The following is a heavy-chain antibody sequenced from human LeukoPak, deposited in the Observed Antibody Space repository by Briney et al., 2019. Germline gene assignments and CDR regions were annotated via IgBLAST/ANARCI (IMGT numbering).Heavy chain of an antibody. CDR2: IYHSGST. CDR1: GGSISSGGYY. J-gene: IGHJ5*02. Sequence: SETLSLTCTVSGGSISSGGYYWSWIRQPPGKGLEWNGYIYHSGSTYYNPSLKSRVTISVDRSKNQFSLKLSSVTAADTAVYYCARGMTTVSDNWFDPWGQGTLVTVSS. CDR3: ARGMTTVSDNWFDP. D-gene: IGHD4-11*01. V-gene: IGHV4-30-2*01.